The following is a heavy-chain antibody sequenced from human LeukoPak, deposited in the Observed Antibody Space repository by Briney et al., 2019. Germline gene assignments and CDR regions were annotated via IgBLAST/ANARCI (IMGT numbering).Heavy chain of an antibody. Sequence: GGSLRLSCAASGFTVSSNYMSWVRQAPGKGLEWVSVIYSGGSTYYADSVKGRFTISRDNSKNTLYLQMNSLRAEDTAVYYCARASAGYSSSWTPLGMDVWGQGTTVTVSS. J-gene: IGHJ6*02. D-gene: IGHD6-13*01. CDR3: ARASAGYSSSWTPLGMDV. CDR2: IYSGGST. CDR1: GFTVSSNY. V-gene: IGHV3-66*01.